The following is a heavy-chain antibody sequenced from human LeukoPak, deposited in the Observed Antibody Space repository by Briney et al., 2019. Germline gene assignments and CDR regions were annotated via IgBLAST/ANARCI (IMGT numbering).Heavy chain of an antibody. CDR2: IYYSGST. J-gene: IGHJ4*02. CDR1: GGSSGDSIRGYY. D-gene: IGHD5-24*01. Sequence: SETLSLTCTVSGGSSGDSIRGYYWSWIRQPPGEGLKWIGYIYYSGSTEYYPSLKSRVTISVDASKNQFPLKLTSVTAADTAVYYCARGRPGRDGYNYFDYWGQGTLVTVSS. CDR3: ARGRPGRDGYNYFDY. V-gene: IGHV4-61*08.